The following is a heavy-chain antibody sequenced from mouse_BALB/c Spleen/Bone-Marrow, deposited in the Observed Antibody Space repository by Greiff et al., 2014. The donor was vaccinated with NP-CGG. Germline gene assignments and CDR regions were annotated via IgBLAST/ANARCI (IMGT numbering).Heavy chain of an antibody. J-gene: IGHJ3*01. V-gene: IGHV14-3*02. CDR1: GFNIKDTY. Sequence: VQLQQSGAELVKPGASVKLSCTASGFNIKDTYMHWVKQRPEQGLEWIGRIDPANGNTKYDPKFQGKATITADTSSNTAYLQLSSLTSDDTAVYYCASYYYGSSLFAYWGQGTLVTVSA. D-gene: IGHD1-1*01. CDR2: IDPANGNT. CDR3: ASYYYGSSLFAY.